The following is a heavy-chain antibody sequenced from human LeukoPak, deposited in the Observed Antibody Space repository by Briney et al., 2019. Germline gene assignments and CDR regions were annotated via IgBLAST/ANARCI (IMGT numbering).Heavy chain of an antibody. V-gene: IGHV4-34*01. J-gene: IGHJ5*02. CDR1: GGSFGGYY. D-gene: IGHD1-1*01. Sequence: SETLSLTCAVYGGSFGGYYWSWIRQPPGKGLEWIGEINHSGSTNYNPSLKSRVTISVDTSKNQFSLKLSSVTAADTAVYYCARGDPGFPFDPWGQGTLVTVSS. CDR3: ARGDPGFPFDP. CDR2: INHSGST.